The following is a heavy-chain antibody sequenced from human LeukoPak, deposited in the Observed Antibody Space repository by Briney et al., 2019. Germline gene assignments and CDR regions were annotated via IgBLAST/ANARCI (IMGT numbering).Heavy chain of an antibody. CDR1: GGSISSSDW. V-gene: IGHV4-4*02. Sequence: SETLSLTCAVSGGSISSSDWWSWVRQPPGKGLEWIGKIYHSGSTNYNPSLKSRVTISVDKSKNQFSLNLSSVTAADTAVYYCARDFGLRLGELSLYPAWGQGTLVTVSS. CDR2: IYHSGST. J-gene: IGHJ5*02. CDR3: ARDFGLRLGELSLYPA. D-gene: IGHD3-16*02.